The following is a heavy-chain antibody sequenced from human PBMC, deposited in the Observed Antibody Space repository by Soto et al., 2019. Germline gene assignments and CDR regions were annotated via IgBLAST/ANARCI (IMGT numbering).Heavy chain of an antibody. CDR3: AKGTLAAGNAFDI. V-gene: IGHV3-9*01. D-gene: IGHD6-13*01. CDR2: ISWNSGSI. Sequence: GGSLRLSCAASGFTFDDYAMHWVRQAPGKGLEWVSGISWNSGSIGYADSVKGRFTISRDNAKNSLYLQMNSLRAEDTALYYCAKGTLAAGNAFDIWGQGTMVTVSS. J-gene: IGHJ3*02. CDR1: GFTFDDYA.